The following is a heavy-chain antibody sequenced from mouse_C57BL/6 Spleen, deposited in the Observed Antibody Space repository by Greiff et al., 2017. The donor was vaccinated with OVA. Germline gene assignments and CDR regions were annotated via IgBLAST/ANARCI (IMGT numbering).Heavy chain of an antibody. CDR1: GYTFTSYW. CDR2: IYPGNSDT. V-gene: IGHV1-5*01. CDR3: TTNCSYWYFDV. Sequence: EVQLQQSGTVLARPGASVKMSCKTSGYTFTSYWMHWVKQRPGQGLEWIGAIYPGNSDTSYNQKFKGKATLTAVTSASTAYMELSSLTHEDSAVYYCTTNCSYWYFDVWGTGTTGTVSS. J-gene: IGHJ1*03. D-gene: IGHD4-1*01.